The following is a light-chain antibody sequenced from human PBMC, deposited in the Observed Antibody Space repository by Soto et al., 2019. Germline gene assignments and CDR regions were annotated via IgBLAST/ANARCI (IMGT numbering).Light chain of an antibody. CDR1: QSLVHSDGNTY. CDR3: MHATHSVWT. V-gene: IGKV2-24*01. J-gene: IGKJ1*01. Sequence: DIVMTQTPLSSPVTLGQAASISCKSSQSLVHSDGNTYLSWYQQRPGQPPRLLIYKVSERFSGVPESFSGSGAGTDFTQTISRVEAEDVGVYYCMHATHSVWTFGQGTKVEIK. CDR2: KVS.